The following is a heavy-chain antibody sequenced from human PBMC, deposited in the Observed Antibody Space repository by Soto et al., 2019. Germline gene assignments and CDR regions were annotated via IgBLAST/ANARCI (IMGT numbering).Heavy chain of an antibody. J-gene: IGHJ3*02. D-gene: IGHD1-1*01. CDR2: ILVDGRT. Sequence: PEASLRVSCAASVISCSSYHMGWVRQAPGKGLEWVSTILVDGRTFYVDSVKGRLTISRDNSKNTVYLQMNSLTAGDTAQYYCAKATATGGGAFDICGQGTMVTVSS. CDR3: AKATATGGGAFDI. CDR1: VISCSSYH. V-gene: IGHV3-23*01.